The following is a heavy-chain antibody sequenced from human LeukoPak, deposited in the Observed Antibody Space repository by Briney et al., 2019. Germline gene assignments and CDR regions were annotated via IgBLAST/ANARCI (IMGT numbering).Heavy chain of an antibody. Sequence: GGSLRLSCAASGFTFSSYSMNWVRQAPGKGLEWVSSISSSSSYIYYADSVKGRFTISRDNAKNSLYLQMNSLRAEDTALYYCAKAPVGDGYNYAHEYFQHWGQGTLVTVSS. V-gene: IGHV3-21*04. CDR3: AKAPVGDGYNYAHEYFQH. J-gene: IGHJ1*01. CDR1: GFTFSSYS. CDR2: ISSSSSYI. D-gene: IGHD5-24*01.